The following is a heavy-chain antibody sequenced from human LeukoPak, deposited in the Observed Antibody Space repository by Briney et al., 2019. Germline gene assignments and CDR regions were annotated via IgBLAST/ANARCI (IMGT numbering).Heavy chain of an antibody. CDR3: ARDPDIA. Sequence: PGGSLRLSCAASGFMFNTYWMTWVRQAPGMGPQWVANIKEDGSETHYVDSVKGRFTISRDSAKNTLYLQMNSLRVEDTAVYYCARDPDIAWGQGTRVTVSS. CDR1: GFMFNTYW. V-gene: IGHV3-7*01. J-gene: IGHJ5*02. CDR2: IKEDGSET. D-gene: IGHD1-14*01.